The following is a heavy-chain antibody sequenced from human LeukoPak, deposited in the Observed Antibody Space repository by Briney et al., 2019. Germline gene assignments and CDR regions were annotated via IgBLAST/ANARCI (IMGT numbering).Heavy chain of an antibody. D-gene: IGHD3-22*01. J-gene: IGHJ4*02. Sequence: SETLSLTCTVSGGSISSNNYYWGWIRQPPGKGLEWIGSIYYSGSAYNNPSLKSRVTISVDTTKNQFSLKLTSVTAADTAVYYCASSPSGYWWNFDCWGQGTLVTVSS. CDR1: GGSISSNNYY. CDR3: ASSPSGYWWNFDC. CDR2: IYYSGSA. V-gene: IGHV4-39*01.